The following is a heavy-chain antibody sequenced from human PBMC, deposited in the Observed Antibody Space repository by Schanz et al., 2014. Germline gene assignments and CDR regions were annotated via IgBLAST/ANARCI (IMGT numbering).Heavy chain of an antibody. J-gene: IGHJ4*02. Sequence: EVQLVESGGGLVQPGESLRLSCAASGFTFSTYAMSWVRQAPGKGLEWVSSISSTSSYIFYADSVKGRFTISRDNAKNSLYLQMNSLRAEYTAVYYCVPMSIAAHWGQGTLVTVSS. CDR3: VPMSIAAH. CDR2: ISSTSSYI. V-gene: IGHV3-21*01. CDR1: GFTFSTYA. D-gene: IGHD6-6*01.